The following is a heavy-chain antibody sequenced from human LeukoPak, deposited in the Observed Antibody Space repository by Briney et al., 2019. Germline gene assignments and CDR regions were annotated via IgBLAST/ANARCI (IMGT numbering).Heavy chain of an antibody. V-gene: IGHV3-11*01. CDR2: ISSSGSTI. CDR3: ARAYYYDSSGYDY. Sequence: GGSLRLSCAASGFTFSDCYMSWIRQAPGKGLEWVSYISSSGSTIYYADSVKGRFTISRDNAKNSLYLQMNSLRAEDTAVYYCARAYYYDSSGYDYWGQGTLVTVSS. CDR1: GFTFSDCY. D-gene: IGHD3-22*01. J-gene: IGHJ4*02.